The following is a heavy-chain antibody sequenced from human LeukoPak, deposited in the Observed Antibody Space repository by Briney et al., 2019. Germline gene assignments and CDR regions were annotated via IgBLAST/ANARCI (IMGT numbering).Heavy chain of an antibody. D-gene: IGHD6-13*01. Sequence: SETLSLTCSVSGGSISDYYWSWIRQPPGKGLEWIGYIYRGGTINYNPSVKSRVTMSLDTSKNPISLMLNSVTAADTAIYYCARHWLEAAKTYSYWFDPWGQGTLVTVSS. CDR1: GGSISDYY. V-gene: IGHV4-4*09. CDR2: IYRGGTI. J-gene: IGHJ5*02. CDR3: ARHWLEAAKTYSYWFDP.